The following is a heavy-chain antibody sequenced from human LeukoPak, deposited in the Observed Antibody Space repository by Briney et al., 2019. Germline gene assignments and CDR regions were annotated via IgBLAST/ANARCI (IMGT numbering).Heavy chain of an antibody. CDR1: GYTFTGYY. Sequence: ASVKVSCKASGYTFTGYYMHWVRQAPGQGLEWMGWINPNSGGTNYAQKFQGRVTMTRDTSISTAYMELSRLRSDDTAVYYCARGGYGSGSYYKRDGAFDIWGQGTMVTVSS. D-gene: IGHD3-10*01. CDR3: ARGGYGSGSYYKRDGAFDI. J-gene: IGHJ3*02. V-gene: IGHV1-2*02. CDR2: INPNSGGT.